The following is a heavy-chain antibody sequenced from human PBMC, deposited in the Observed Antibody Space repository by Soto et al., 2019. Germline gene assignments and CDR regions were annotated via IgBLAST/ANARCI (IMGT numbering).Heavy chain of an antibody. D-gene: IGHD5-18*01. V-gene: IGHV1-69*13. CDR3: ARKVVDTAMAPGYWFDP. CDR1: GGTFSSYA. Sequence: SVKVSCKASGGTFSSYAISWVRQAPGQGLEWIGRIIPIFDTANYTQKFQGRVTITADESTSTAYMELSSLRSEDTSVYYCARKVVDTAMAPGYWFDPWGQGTLVTVSS. J-gene: IGHJ5*02. CDR2: IIPIFDTA.